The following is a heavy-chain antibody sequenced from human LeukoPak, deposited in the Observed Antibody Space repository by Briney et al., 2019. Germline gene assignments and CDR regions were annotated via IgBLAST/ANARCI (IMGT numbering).Heavy chain of an antibody. V-gene: IGHV3-49*03. CDR2: IRSKAYGGTT. CDR3: TRCLGSGSAAPLVDY. D-gene: IGHD3-22*01. Sequence: GGSLRPSCTASGFTFGDYAMSWFRQAPGKGLEWVGFIRSKAYGGTTEYAASVKGRFTISRDDSKSIAYLQMNSLKTEDTAVYYCTRCLGSGSAAPLVDYWGQGTLVTVSS. J-gene: IGHJ4*02. CDR1: GFTFGDYA.